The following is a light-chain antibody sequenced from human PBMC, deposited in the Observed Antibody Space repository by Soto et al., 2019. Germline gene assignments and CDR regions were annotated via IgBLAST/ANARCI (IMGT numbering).Light chain of an antibody. CDR2: AAS. CDR1: QSISSY. J-gene: IGKJ5*01. Sequence: DIQRTQSPSSMSASVGDRVTITCRASQSISSYLNWYQQKPGKAHKLLIYAASSLQSGVPSRFSDSVSGTDFTLTIISLQPEDFETYHCQQSYSTPFFGQGTRLESK. V-gene: IGKV1-39*01. CDR3: QQSYSTPF.